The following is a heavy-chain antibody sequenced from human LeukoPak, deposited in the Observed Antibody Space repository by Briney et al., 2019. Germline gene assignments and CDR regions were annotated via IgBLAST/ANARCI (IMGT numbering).Heavy chain of an antibody. D-gene: IGHD3-10*01. CDR1: GFTFSSYD. Sequence: PGGSLRLSCAASGFTFSSYDMHWVRQGTGKGLEWVSAIGTAGDTYYPGSVKGRFTISADKSISTAYLQWSSLKASDTAMYYCARHLAMLRGIPYYFDYWGQGTLVTVSS. J-gene: IGHJ4*02. CDR3: ARHLAMLRGIPYYFDY. V-gene: IGHV3-13*01. CDR2: IGTAGDT.